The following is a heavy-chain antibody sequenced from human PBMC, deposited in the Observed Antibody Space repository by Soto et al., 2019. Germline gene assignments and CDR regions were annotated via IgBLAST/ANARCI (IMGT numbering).Heavy chain of an antibody. CDR3: ARLRLAAAGNYYYGMDV. CDR2: IYPGDSDT. V-gene: IGHV5-51*01. Sequence: PGESLKISCKGSGYSFTSYWIGWVRQMPGKGLEWMGIIYPGDSDTRYSPSFQGQVTISADKSISTAYLQWSSLKASDTAMYYCARLRLAAAGNYYYGMDVWGQGTTVTVSS. D-gene: IGHD6-13*01. J-gene: IGHJ6*02. CDR1: GYSFTSYW.